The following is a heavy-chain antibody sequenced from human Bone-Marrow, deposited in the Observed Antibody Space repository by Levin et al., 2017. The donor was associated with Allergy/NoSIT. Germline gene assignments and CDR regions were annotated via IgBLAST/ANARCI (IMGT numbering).Heavy chain of an antibody. J-gene: IGHJ4*02. CDR1: GFTFSSYG. D-gene: IGHD2-15*01. Sequence: PGGSLRLSCAASGFTFSSYGMHWVRQAPGKGLEWVAVISSDGTKEYYADSVKGRFAISRDNSKNTVDLQMNSLSAEDTAVYYCAKDGGTFFVLGFDSWGQGTLVTVSS. CDR2: ISSDGTKE. V-gene: IGHV3-30*18. CDR3: AKDGGTFFVLGFDS.